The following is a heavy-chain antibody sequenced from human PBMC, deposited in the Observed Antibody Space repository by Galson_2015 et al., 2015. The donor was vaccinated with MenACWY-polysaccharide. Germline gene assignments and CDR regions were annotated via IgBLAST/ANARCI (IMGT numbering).Heavy chain of an antibody. D-gene: IGHD3-22*01. CDR3: AKFSYYYDSSGYYYDY. CDR1: GFTFSSYA. Sequence: SLRLSCAASGFTFSSYAMSWVRQAPGKGLEWVSAISGSGGSPYYADSVKGRFTISRDNSKNTLYLQMNSLRAEDTAVYYCAKFSYYYDSSGYYYDYWGQGTLVTVSS. J-gene: IGHJ4*02. V-gene: IGHV3-23*01. CDR2: ISGSGGSP.